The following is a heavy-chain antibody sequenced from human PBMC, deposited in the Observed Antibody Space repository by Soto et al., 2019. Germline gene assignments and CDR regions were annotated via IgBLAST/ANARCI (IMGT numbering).Heavy chain of an antibody. J-gene: IGHJ4*02. CDR3: ARDFRVVPAEIDY. D-gene: IGHD2-2*01. CDR1: GFTFSSYG. Sequence: GGSLRLSCAASGFTFSSYGMHWVRQAPGKGLEWVAVIWYDGSNKYYADSVKGRFTISRDNSKNTLYLQMNSLRAEDTAVYYCARDFRVVPAEIDYWGQGTLVTVSS. V-gene: IGHV3-33*01. CDR2: IWYDGSNK.